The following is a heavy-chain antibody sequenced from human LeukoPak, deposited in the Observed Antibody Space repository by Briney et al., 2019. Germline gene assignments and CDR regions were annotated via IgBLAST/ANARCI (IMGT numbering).Heavy chain of an antibody. V-gene: IGHV4-39*01. CDR1: GGSISSSSYY. D-gene: IGHD3-22*01. CDR2: IYYSGST. Sequence: SETLSLTCTVSGGSISSSSYYWGWIRQPPGKGLEWIGSIYYSGSTYYNPSLRSRVTISVDTSKNQFSLKLSSVTAADTAVYYCARLNYYDSSGSYYFDYWGQGTLVTVSS. J-gene: IGHJ4*02. CDR3: ARLNYYDSSGSYYFDY.